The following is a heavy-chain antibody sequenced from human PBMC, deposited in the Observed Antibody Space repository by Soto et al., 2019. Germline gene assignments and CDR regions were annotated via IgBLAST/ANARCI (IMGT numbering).Heavy chain of an antibody. D-gene: IGHD5-18*01. CDR2: FDPEDGET. V-gene: IGHV1-24*01. CDR3: ATLPYSYGFNWFDP. J-gene: IGHJ5*02. CDR1: GYTLTELS. Sequence: ASVKVSCKVSGYTLTELSMHWVRQAPGKGLEWMGGFDPEDGETIYAQKFQGRVTMTEDTSTDTAYMELSSLRSEDTAVYCCATLPYSYGFNWFDPWGQGTLVTVSS.